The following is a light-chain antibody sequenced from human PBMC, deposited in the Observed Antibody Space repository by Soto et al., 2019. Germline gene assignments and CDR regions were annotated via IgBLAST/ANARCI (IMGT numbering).Light chain of an antibody. V-gene: IGKV3-20*01. J-gene: IGKJ1*01. CDR1: QSVTSNN. CDR2: GTS. Sequence: EIVLTQSPGTLSSSPGERATISCRASQSVTSNNLAWYQQKPGQALRLLIYGTSSRATGIPDRFSGSGSGTDFTLTISRLEPEDFAVYYCQQYGSSPWTFGQGTKVDIK. CDR3: QQYGSSPWT.